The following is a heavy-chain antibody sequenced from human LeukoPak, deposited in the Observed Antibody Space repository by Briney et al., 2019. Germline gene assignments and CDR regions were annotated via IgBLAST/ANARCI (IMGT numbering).Heavy chain of an antibody. Sequence: PGGSLRLSCAASGFTFSSYGMHWVRQAPGKGLEWVAFIRYDGSNKYYADSVKGRFTISRDNSKNTLYLQMNSLRAEDTAVYYCAKDAGADPYDFWSGYYTSYYYYMDVWGKGTTVTVSS. CDR3: AKDAGADPYDFWSGYYTSYYYYMDV. CDR2: IRYDGSNK. D-gene: IGHD3-3*01. CDR1: GFTFSSYG. V-gene: IGHV3-30*02. J-gene: IGHJ6*03.